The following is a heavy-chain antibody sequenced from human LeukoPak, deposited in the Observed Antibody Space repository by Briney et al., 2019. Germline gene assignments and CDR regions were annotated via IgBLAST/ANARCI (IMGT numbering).Heavy chain of an antibody. Sequence: GPSVKVSCKASGYTFSNYGMTWARQAPGQGLEWMGGISDNKGNTTYAQKIQGRVVVTTDTSTRTAYMELRSLRSDAPAVYATAGLDFWSGYYDGGFDFWGQGTLVTVYS. CDR1: GYTFSNYG. CDR2: ISDNKGNT. V-gene: IGHV1-18*01. D-gene: IGHD3-3*01. J-gene: IGHJ4*02. CDR3: AGLDFWSGYYDGGFDF.